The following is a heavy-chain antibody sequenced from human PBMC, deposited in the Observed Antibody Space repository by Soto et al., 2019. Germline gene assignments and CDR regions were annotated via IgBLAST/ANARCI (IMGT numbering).Heavy chain of an antibody. CDR2: MRANSGDT. CDR3: AIYIYGQGFQA. D-gene: IGHD5-18*01. J-gene: IGHJ5*02. Sequence: QVQLVQPGAEVRKPGASVKVSCKASGDIFTNFDFNWVRQATGQGLEWIGWMRANSGDTGHDQKFQGRVRMTRDTSMSTAYMELSILRAEDTAVYYCAIYIYGQGFQAWGQGTLVFVSS. V-gene: IGHV1-8*01. CDR1: GDIFTNFD.